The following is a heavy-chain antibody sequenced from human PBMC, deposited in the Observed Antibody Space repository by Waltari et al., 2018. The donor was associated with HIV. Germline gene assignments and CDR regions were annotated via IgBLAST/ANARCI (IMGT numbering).Heavy chain of an antibody. V-gene: IGHV3-53*03. D-gene: IGHD3-3*01. Sequence: QPEQSGGHIVHPGESLTLSCALSGFLVSTNAMTWVRQRPGRGRGGFGILYSDGQAFGPVPMVGRFFATKDESKNSVFVEMKYLRPDDTAIYYCARGVKYLDFGGSYWEADPWGQGIQVTVSS. CDR3: ARGVKYLDFGGSYWEADP. CDR1: GFLVSTNA. CDR2: LYSDGQA. J-gene: IGHJ5*02.